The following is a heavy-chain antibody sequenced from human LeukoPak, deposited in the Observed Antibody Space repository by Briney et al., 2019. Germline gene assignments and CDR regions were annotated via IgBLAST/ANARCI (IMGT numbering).Heavy chain of an antibody. CDR2: ISSNGGST. D-gene: IGHD4-11*01. CDR1: GFTFSSYA. Sequence: GGSLRLSCAASGFTFSSYAMHWVRQAPGKGLEYVSAISSNGGSTYYANSVKGRFTISRDNSKNTLYLQMGSLRAEDMAVYYCAREAVDYSNSLDYWGQGTLVTVSS. V-gene: IGHV3-64*01. CDR3: AREAVDYSNSLDY. J-gene: IGHJ4*02.